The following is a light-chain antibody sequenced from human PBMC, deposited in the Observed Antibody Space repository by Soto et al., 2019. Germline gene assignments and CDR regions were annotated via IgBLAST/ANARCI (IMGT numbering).Light chain of an antibody. J-gene: IGKJ4*01. V-gene: IGKV1-27*01. Sequence: DIQMTQSPSTLSASLGDRVTITCRASQSISSWLAWYQQKPGKAPKLLIYAASTLQSGVPSRFSGSGSGTDFTLTISSLQPEDVATYYCQKCKVAPFTFGGGTKVDI. CDR1: QSISSW. CDR3: QKCKVAPFT. CDR2: AAS.